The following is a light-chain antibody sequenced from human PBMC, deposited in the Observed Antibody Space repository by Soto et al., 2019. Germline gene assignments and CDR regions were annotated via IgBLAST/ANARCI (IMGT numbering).Light chain of an antibody. CDR2: DAS. V-gene: IGKV1-5*01. CDR3: QQYNSYWT. CDR1: QSISSW. J-gene: IGKJ1*01. Sequence: DIQMTQSPSTLSASLGDRVTLTCRASQSISSWLAWYQQKPGKAPQLLIYDASSLESGVPSMFSGSGSGTEFTLTISSLQPDYFATYYCQQYNSYWTLGQGTKVDIK.